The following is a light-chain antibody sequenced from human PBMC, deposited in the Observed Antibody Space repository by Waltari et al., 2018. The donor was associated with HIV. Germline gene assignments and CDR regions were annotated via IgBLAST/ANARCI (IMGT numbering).Light chain of an antibody. V-gene: IGLV2-11*01. CDR3: CSYAGNYTLV. CDR2: DVN. Sequence: QSALTQPRSVSGSPGQSVTVSCTGTSSDVGGYNYVSWYQQHPGKAPKLMIYDVNKRPSGVPERFSGSKSGNTASLTISGLQADDEADYYCCSYAGNYTLVFGGGTKLTVL. CDR1: SSDVGGYNY. J-gene: IGLJ2*01.